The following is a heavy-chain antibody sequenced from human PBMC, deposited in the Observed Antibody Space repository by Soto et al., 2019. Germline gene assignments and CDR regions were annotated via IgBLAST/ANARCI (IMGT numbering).Heavy chain of an antibody. Sequence: QVQLVQSGAEMKNPGASVKVSCKASGYTFTNYGISWVRQAPGQGLEWMGWISDFEGHVNYAQKFQGRVTLTIDTSTSTAYMELRSLTSDGSAIYYCARDYDRWGEDGFDPWGQGTLVTVSS. D-gene: IGHD3-16*01. CDR1: GYTFTNYG. J-gene: IGHJ5*02. CDR2: ISDFEGHV. CDR3: ARDYDRWGEDGFDP. V-gene: IGHV1-18*01.